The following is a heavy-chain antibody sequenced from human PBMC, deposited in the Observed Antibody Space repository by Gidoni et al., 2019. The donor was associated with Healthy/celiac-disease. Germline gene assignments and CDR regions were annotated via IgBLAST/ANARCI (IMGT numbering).Heavy chain of an antibody. D-gene: IGHD1-20*01. CDR3: ATGITGTNGYYYYYMDV. V-gene: IGHV1-69*01. CDR2: IITIFGTA. J-gene: IGHJ6*03. Sequence: QVQLVQSGAEVKKPGSSVKLACKASGGTFTSYAISWVRQDHGQGLEWMGGIITIFGTANYAQKFQGRVTITADESTSTAYMELSSLRSEDTAVYYCATGITGTNGYYYYYMDVWGKGTTVTVSS. CDR1: GGTFTSYA.